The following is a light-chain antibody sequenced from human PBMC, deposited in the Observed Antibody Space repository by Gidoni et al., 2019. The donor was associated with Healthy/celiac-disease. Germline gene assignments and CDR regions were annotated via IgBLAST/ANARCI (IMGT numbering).Light chain of an antibody. CDR3: QQYYSTPLT. J-gene: IGKJ4*01. CDR1: QSVLYSSNNKNY. V-gene: IGKV4-1*01. CDR2: WAS. Sequence: GSLGERATINCKSSQSVLYSSNNKNYLAWYQQKPGQPTKLLIYWASTRESGVPDRFSGSGSGTDFTLTISSLHADDVAVYYCQQYYSTPLTFXGXTKVEMK.